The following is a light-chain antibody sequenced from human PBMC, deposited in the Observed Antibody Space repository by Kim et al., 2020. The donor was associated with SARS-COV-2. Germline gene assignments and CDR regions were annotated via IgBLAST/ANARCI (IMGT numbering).Light chain of an antibody. CDR3: AAWDDTLVAVV. Sequence: QSVLTQPPSASGTPGQRVTISCSGSSSNIGTNYVYWYQQLPRTAPKLLIYRTNQRPSGVPDRFSGSKSGTSASLAISGLRSEDEADYYCAAWDDTLVAVVFGGGTQLTVL. J-gene: IGLJ2*01. CDR1: SSNIGTNY. V-gene: IGLV1-47*01. CDR2: RTN.